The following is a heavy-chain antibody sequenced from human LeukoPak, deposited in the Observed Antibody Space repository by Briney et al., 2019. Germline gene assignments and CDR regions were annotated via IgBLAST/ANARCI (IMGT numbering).Heavy chain of an antibody. CDR3: AKGTGYNTQYSWYFDL. CDR1: GFTFDDYG. Sequence: PGGSLRLSCAASGFTFDDYGMHWVRQAPGKGLEWVSGISWNSGSIAYADSVKGRFTISRDNAKNSLYQQMKSLRAEDTALYYWAKGTGYNTQYSWYFDLWGGGTLVTVSS. D-gene: IGHD5-24*01. J-gene: IGHJ2*01. V-gene: IGHV3-9*01. CDR2: ISWNSGSI.